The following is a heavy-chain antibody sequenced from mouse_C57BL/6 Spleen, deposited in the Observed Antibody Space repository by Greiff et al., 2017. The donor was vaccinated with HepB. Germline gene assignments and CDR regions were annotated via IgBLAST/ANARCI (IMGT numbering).Heavy chain of an antibody. CDR2: INPYNGDT. D-gene: IGHD1-1*01. CDR3: ARAPAPVEAWFAY. J-gene: IGHJ3*01. Sequence: EVQLQQSGPELVKPGDSVKISCKASGYSFTGYFMNWVMQSHGKSLEWIGRINPYNGDTFYNQKFKVKATLTVDKSSNTAHMELRSLTSEDSAVYYCARAPAPVEAWFAYWGQGTLVTVSA. V-gene: IGHV1-20*01. CDR1: GYSFTGYF.